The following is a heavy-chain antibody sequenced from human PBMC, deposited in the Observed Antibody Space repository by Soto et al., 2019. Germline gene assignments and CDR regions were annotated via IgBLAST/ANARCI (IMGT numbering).Heavy chain of an antibody. Sequence: GFLWLSCAASGFSLSSYGMYWVRQAPGKGLEWVAVIWYDGSNKYYADSVKARFTISRDNSKNTLYLQMNSLRAEDTAAYYCARDRQQLVDYWGRGTLVTV. D-gene: IGHD6-13*01. CDR2: IWYDGSNK. CDR1: GFSLSSYG. CDR3: ARDRQQLVDY. J-gene: IGHJ4*02. V-gene: IGHV3-33*01.